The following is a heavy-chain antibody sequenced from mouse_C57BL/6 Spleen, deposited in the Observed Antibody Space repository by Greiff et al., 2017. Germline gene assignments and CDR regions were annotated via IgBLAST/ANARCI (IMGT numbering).Heavy chain of an antibody. CDR2: IYPGDGDT. CDR3: ARYYGSSPYYAMDY. D-gene: IGHD1-1*01. V-gene: IGHV1-80*01. CDR1: GYAFSSYW. J-gene: IGHJ4*01. Sequence: QVQLKESGAELVKPGASVKISCKASGYAFSSYWMNWVKQRPGKGLEWIGQIYPGDGDTNYNGKFKGKATLTADKSSSTAYMQLSSLTSEDSAVYFCARYYGSSPYYAMDYWGQGTSGTVSS.